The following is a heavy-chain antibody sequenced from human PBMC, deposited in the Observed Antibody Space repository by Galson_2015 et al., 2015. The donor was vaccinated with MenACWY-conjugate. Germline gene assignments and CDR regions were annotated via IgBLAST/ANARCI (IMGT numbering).Heavy chain of an antibody. CDR3: ATAPGIGDPYHWFDP. V-gene: IGHV1-69-2*01. J-gene: IGHJ5*02. D-gene: IGHD3-10*01. CDR2: VDPEDGET. CDR1: GYTFTDYY. Sequence: VKVSCKVSGYTFTDYYMHWVQQAPGKGLEWMGLVDPEDGETIYAEKFQGRVTITADTSTDTAYMELSSLRSEDTAVYYCATAPGIGDPYHWFDPWGQGTLVTVSS.